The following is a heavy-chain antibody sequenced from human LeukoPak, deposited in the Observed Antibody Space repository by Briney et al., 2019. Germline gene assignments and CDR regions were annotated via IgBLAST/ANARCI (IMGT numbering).Heavy chain of an antibody. CDR2: IIPILGIA. CDR3: ARGSGYVDY. V-gene: IGHV1-69*04. D-gene: IGHD3-3*01. J-gene: IGHJ4*02. Sequence: SVKVSCKASGGTFSSYAISWVRQAPGQGLEWMGRIIPILGIANYAQKFQGRVTMTRNTSISTAYMELSSLRSEDTAVYYCARGSGYVDYWGQGTLVTVSS. CDR1: GGTFSSYA.